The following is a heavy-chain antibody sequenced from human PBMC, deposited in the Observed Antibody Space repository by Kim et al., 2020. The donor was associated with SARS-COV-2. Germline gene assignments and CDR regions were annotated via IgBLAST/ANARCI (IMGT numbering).Heavy chain of an antibody. CDR3: ARGRRRAGTTVTPRGAVFDP. Sequence: SETLSLTCAVYGGSFSGYYWSWIRQPPGKGLEWIGEINHSGSTNYNPSLKSRVTISVDTSKNQFSLKLSSVTAADTAVYYCARGRRRAGTTVTPRGAVFDPWGQGTLVTVSS. CDR2: INHSGST. V-gene: IGHV4-34*01. D-gene: IGHD4-17*01. J-gene: IGHJ5*02. CDR1: GGSFSGYY.